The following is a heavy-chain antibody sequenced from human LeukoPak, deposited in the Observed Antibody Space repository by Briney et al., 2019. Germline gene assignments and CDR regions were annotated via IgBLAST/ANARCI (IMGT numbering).Heavy chain of an antibody. CDR1: GYTLTELS. V-gene: IGHV1-24*01. J-gene: IGHJ4*02. Sequence: ASVKVSCKVSGYTLTELSIHWARQAPGKGLEWMGGFDPEDGETIYAQKFQGRVTMTEDTSTDTAYMELSSLRSEDTAMYYCASRLVVEMSTYFDYWGQGTLVTVSS. D-gene: IGHD5-24*01. CDR2: FDPEDGET. CDR3: ASRLVVEMSTYFDY.